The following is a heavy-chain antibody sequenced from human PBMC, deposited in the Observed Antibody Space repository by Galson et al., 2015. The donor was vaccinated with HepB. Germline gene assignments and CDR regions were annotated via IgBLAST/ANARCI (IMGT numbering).Heavy chain of an antibody. J-gene: IGHJ4*02. V-gene: IGHV1-18*01. Sequence: SVKVSCKASGYTFTSYGISWVRQAPGQGLEWMGWISAYNGNTNYAQKLQGRVTMTTDTSTSTAYMELRSLRSDDTAVYYCARVSRYYYGSGSPGYWGQGTLVTVSS. CDR2: ISAYNGNT. D-gene: IGHD3-10*01. CDR3: ARVSRYYYGSGSPGY. CDR1: GYTFTSYG.